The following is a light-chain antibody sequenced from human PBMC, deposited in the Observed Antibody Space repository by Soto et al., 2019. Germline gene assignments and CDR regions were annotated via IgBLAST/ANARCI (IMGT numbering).Light chain of an antibody. V-gene: IGLV2-14*01. Sequence: QSALTQPASVSGSPGQSITISCTGTSSDVGGYNYVSWYQQHPGKAPKLMIYEVSNRPSGVSNRFSGSKSGNTASLTISGLQPEDEADYYCSSYTSSSSSVVFGGGTKLTVL. CDR3: SSYTSSSSSVV. CDR2: EVS. J-gene: IGLJ2*01. CDR1: SSDVGGYNY.